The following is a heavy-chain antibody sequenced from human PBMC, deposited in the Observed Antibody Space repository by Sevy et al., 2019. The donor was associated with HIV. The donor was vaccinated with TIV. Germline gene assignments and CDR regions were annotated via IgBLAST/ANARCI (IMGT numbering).Heavy chain of an antibody. CDR1: GGSISSYY. CDR3: AKSRQSSTIFGVVTNPNWFDP. Sequence: SETLSLTCTVSGGSISSYYWSWIRQSPGKGLEWIGYIYYSGSTNYNPSLKSRVTISVDTSKNQFSLKLSSVTAADTAVYYCAKSRQSSTIFGVVTNPNWFDPWGQGTLVTVSS. J-gene: IGHJ5*02. D-gene: IGHD3-3*01. V-gene: IGHV4-59*01. CDR2: IYYSGST.